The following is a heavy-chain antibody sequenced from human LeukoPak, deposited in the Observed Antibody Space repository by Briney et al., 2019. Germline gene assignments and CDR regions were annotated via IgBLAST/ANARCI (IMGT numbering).Heavy chain of an antibody. CDR3: ARVGAAAGPYYFDY. CDR2: ISAYNGNT. J-gene: IGHJ4*02. D-gene: IGHD6-13*01. V-gene: IGHV1-18*01. Sequence: ASVKVSCKASGYTFTSYGISWVRQAPGQGLEWMGWISAYNGNTNYAQKLQGRVTMTTDTSTSTAYMELSSPRSEDTAVYYCARVGAAAGPYYFDYWGQGALVTVSS. CDR1: GYTFTSYG.